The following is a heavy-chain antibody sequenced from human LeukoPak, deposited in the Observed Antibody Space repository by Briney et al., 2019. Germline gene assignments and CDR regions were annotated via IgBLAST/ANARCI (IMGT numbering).Heavy chain of an antibody. CDR2: VNPNNGDT. CDR3: ATLLWSGDFDY. J-gene: IGHJ4*02. Sequence: ASVKVSCKTSGYMFTGFFLHWVRQAPGQGLEWMGSVNPNNGDTKIAQRFQGRVNLTGDTSRRTASMQLSGLRYDDTAVYYCATLLWSGDFDYWGQGTPVSVSS. D-gene: IGHD3-10*01. CDR1: GYMFTGFF. V-gene: IGHV1-2*02.